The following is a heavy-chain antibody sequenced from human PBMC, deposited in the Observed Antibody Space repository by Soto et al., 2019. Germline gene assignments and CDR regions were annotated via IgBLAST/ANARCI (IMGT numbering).Heavy chain of an antibody. CDR3: ARGPLRVVVVAATYWYFDL. CDR2: IIPIIGTA. Sequence: QVQLVQSGAEVKKPGSSVKVSCKASGGTFSSYAISWVRQAPGQGLEWMGGIIPIIGTANYAQKFQGRVTIHADESTRTAYMELSSRRSEDTAVYYCARGPLRVVVVAATYWYFDLWGRGTLVTVSS. D-gene: IGHD2-15*01. V-gene: IGHV1-69*12. CDR1: GGTFSSYA. J-gene: IGHJ2*01.